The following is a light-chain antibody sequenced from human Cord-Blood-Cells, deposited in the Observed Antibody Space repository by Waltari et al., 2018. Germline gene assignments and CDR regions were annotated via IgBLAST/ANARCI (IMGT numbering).Light chain of an antibody. CDR2: EGS. CDR3: CSYAGSSTYV. CDR1: SSDVGRYNL. V-gene: IGLV2-23*01. Sequence: QSALTQPASVSGSPGQSITISCTGTSSDVGRYNLVTWYQQHPGKAPKLMIYEGSKRPSGVSNPFSGSKSGNTASLTISGLQAEDEADYYCCSYAGSSTYVFGTGTKVTVL. J-gene: IGLJ1*01.